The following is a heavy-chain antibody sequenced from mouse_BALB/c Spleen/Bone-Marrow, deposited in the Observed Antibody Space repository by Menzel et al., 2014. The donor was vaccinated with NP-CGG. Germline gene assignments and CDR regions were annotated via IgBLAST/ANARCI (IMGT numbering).Heavy chain of an antibody. V-gene: IGHV1-69*02. J-gene: IGHJ2*01. CDR3: ARNWVYFDY. CDR2: IDPSDSET. CDR1: GYTFTSYW. Sequence: VQLQQSGAELVKPGAPVKLSCKASGYTFTSYWMNWVKRRPGRGLEWIGRIDPSDSETHYNQKFKDKATLTVDKSSSTAYIQLSSLTSEDSAVYYCARNWVYFDYWGQGTTLTVSS. D-gene: IGHD4-1*01.